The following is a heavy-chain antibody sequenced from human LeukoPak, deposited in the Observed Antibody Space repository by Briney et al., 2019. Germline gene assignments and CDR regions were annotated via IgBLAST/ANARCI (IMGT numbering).Heavy chain of an antibody. Sequence: SLRLSCAASGFIFDDYAMHWVRQAPGKGLEWVSAISWNSGNIGYADSVKGRFTISRDNAKNSLYLQMNSLRTEDTALYYCAKDRADYGDYIGYFDYWGQGTLVTASS. CDR1: GFIFDDYA. J-gene: IGHJ4*02. V-gene: IGHV3-9*01. D-gene: IGHD4-17*01. CDR3: AKDRADYGDYIGYFDY. CDR2: ISWNSGNI.